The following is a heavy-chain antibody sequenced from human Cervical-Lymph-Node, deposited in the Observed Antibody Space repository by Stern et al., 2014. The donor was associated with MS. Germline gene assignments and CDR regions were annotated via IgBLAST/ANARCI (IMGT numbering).Heavy chain of an antibody. CDR3: SRDADGYSLVFGY. J-gene: IGHJ4*02. CDR2: VHYSGTT. Sequence: QVNLQESGPGLVKPSQTLSLTCAVTGGSISSAEYYWSWLRQSPGKALEWIGYVHYSGTTYYNPSLKSRIAISVDTSKNQFSLKLRSVTAADTAVCYCSRDADGYSLVFGYWGRGTLVTVSS. D-gene: IGHD5-24*01. CDR1: GGSISSAEYY. V-gene: IGHV4-30-4*01.